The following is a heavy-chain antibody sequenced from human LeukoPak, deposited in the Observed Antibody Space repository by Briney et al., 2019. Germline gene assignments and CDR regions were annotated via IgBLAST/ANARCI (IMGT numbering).Heavy chain of an antibody. J-gene: IGHJ4*02. Sequence: KASETLSLTCTVSGGSISSYYWSWIRQPPGKGLEWIGYIYYSGSTNYSPSLESRVTISVDTSKNQFSLKLSSVTAADTAVYYCAVGDCSGGSCYYFDYWGQGTLVTVSS. V-gene: IGHV4-59*01. CDR1: GGSISSYY. CDR3: AVGDCSGGSCYYFDY. D-gene: IGHD2-15*01. CDR2: IYYSGST.